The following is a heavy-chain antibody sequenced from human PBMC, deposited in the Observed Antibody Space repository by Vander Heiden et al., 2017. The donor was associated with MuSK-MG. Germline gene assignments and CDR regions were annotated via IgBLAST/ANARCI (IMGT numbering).Heavy chain of an antibody. D-gene: IGHD3-10*01. CDR1: GCTYSTNA. CDR2: ISGSGAST. J-gene: IGHJ4*02. V-gene: IGHV3-23*01. Sequence: EVQLLESGGGLVQPGGSLGLSCEPSGCTYSTNAMSWVRQGPGKGLEWVSSISGSGASTYYADSVKGRFTVSRDNSKNTLSLQMNSLTAEDTAVYHCVKCISGYYGSDDWGQGILVTVSS. CDR3: VKCISGYYGSDD.